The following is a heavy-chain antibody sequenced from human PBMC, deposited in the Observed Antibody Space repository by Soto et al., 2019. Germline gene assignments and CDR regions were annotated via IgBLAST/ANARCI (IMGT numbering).Heavy chain of an antibody. V-gene: IGHV3-49*04. Sequence: GGSLRLSCTTSGFTLGDYGMNWVRQAPGKGPEWVGFIRSKAFGGTTEDAASVKGKFTISIDDSNSIAYLQMNSLKTENKAVYFSARGLTRFFASNYYYYGMDVWGQGTTGTVAS. CDR3: ARGLTRFFASNYYYYGMDV. CDR2: IRSKAFGGTT. CDR1: GFTLGDYG. D-gene: IGHD3-3*01. J-gene: IGHJ6*02.